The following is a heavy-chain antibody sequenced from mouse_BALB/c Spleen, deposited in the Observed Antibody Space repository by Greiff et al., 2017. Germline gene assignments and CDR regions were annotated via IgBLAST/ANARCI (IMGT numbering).Heavy chain of an antibody. D-gene: IGHD2-4*01. CDR2: ISYSGST. J-gene: IGHJ2*01. Sequence: EVQGVESGPGLVKPSQSLSLTCTVTGYSITSDYAWHWIRQFPGNKLEWMGYISYSGSTSYNPSLKSRISITRDTSKNQFFLQLNSVTTEDTATYYCARGGYYDYDFDYWGQGTTLTVAS. CDR3: ARGGYYDYDFDY. CDR1: GYSITSDYA. V-gene: IGHV3-2*02.